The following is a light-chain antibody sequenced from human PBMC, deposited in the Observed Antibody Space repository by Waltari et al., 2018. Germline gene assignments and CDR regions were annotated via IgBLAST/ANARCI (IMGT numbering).Light chain of an antibody. CDR1: QSVSNY. CDR2: DAS. V-gene: IGKV3-11*01. CDR3: QQRFNWPPLT. J-gene: IGKJ4*01. Sequence: EIVLTQSPDILSLSPGETATLSCRASQSVSNYLAWYQRKLGQAPRLLINDASTRAPGIPARFSGSGSGTDFTLTISGLEPEDFAVYFCQQRFNWPPLTFGGGTKVEIK.